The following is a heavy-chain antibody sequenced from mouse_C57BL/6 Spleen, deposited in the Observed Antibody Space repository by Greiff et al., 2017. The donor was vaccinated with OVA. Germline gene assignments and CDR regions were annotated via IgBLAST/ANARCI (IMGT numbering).Heavy chain of an antibody. V-gene: IGHV1-72*01. CDR1: GYTFTSYW. CDR2: IDPNSGGT. J-gene: IGHJ2*01. D-gene: IGHD2-4*01. Sequence: QVQLQQPGAELVKPGASVKLSCKASGYTFTSYWMPWVKQRPGRGLEWIGRIDPNSGGTKYNEKFKSKATLTVDKPSSTAYMQLSSLTSEDSAVYYCARSGEKNPITTYFDYWGQGTTLTVSS. CDR3: ARSGEKNPITTYFDY.